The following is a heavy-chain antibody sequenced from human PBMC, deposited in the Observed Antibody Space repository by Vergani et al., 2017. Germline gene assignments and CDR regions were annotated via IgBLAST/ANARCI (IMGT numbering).Heavy chain of an antibody. Sequence: EVQLLESGGGLVQPGGSLRLSCAASGFTFSSYAMSWVRQAPGKGLEWVSGIRGSGGSTYYADSVKGRFTISRDNSKNTLYLQMNSLRAEDTAVYYCSKDGSGITMVRGAAFDYYYMDVWGKGTTVTVSS. CDR3: SKDGSGITMVRGAAFDYYYMDV. CDR2: IRGSGGST. V-gene: IGHV3-23*01. CDR1: GFTFSSYA. J-gene: IGHJ6*03. D-gene: IGHD3-10*01.